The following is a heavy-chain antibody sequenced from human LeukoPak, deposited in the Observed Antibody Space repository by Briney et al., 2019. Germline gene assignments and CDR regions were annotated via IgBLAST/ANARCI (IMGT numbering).Heavy chain of an antibody. D-gene: IGHD1-1*01. V-gene: IGHV3-48*04. CDR2: INSRGSTI. CDR1: GFTFSSYS. CDR3: ARCGNDVRSGLRYYYYGMDV. Sequence: GGSLRLSCAASGFTFSSYSMNWVRQAPGKGLEWVSYINSRGSTIYYADSVKGRLTISRDNAKNSLYLQINNLSAEDTAVYYCARCGNDVRSGLRYYYYGMDVWGQGTTVTVSS. J-gene: IGHJ6*02.